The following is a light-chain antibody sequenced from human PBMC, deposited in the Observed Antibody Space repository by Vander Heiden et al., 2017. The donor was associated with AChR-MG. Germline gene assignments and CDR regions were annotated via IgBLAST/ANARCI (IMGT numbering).Light chain of an antibody. J-gene: IGLJ1*01. V-gene: IGLV2-14*01. CDR1: SSDVGGYNY. Sequence: QSALTQPASVSGSPGQSITTSCTGTSSDVGGYNYVSWYQQHPGKAPKLMIYDVSKRPSGVSNRFSGSKSGNTASLTISGLQAEDEADYYCSSYTSSSTPLYVFGTGTKVTVL. CDR3: SSYTSSSTPLYV. CDR2: DVS.